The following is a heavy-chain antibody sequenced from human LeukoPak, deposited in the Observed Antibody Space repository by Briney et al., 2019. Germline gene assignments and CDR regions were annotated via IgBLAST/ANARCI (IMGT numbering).Heavy chain of an antibody. CDR1: GFTFSSYA. CDR3: AKEGGRGWFFLDY. Sequence: GGSLRLSCAASGFTFSSYAMRWVRQAPGKGLEWVAVISYDGSNKYYADSVKGRFTISRDNSKNTLYLQMNSLRVEDTAVYSCAKEGGRGWFFLDYWGQGTLVTVSS. D-gene: IGHD6-19*01. V-gene: IGHV3-30-3*01. J-gene: IGHJ4*02. CDR2: ISYDGSNK.